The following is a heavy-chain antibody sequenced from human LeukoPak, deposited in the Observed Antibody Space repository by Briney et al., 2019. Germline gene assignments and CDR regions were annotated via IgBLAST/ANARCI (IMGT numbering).Heavy chain of an antibody. CDR3: ARQQLQLWYD. V-gene: IGHV3-48*03. CDR2: ISSSAGTT. Sequence: GGSLRLSCAASGFTFSSYEMNWVRQAPGKGLEWVSYISSSAGTTYYADSVKGRFTISRDNAKNSRYLQMNSLRAEDTAVYYCARQQLQLWYDWGQGTLVTVSS. D-gene: IGHD5-18*01. J-gene: IGHJ4*02. CDR1: GFTFSSYE.